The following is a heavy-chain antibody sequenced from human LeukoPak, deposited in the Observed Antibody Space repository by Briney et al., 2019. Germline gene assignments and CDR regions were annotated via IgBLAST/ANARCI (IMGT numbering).Heavy chain of an antibody. CDR1: GYTFTSYG. J-gene: IGHJ2*01. Sequence: ASVKVSCKASGYTFTSYGISWVRQAPGQGLEWMGWISAYNGNTNYAQKLQGRVTMTTDTSTSTAYMELRSLRSDDTAVYYFATDNDYCGGGRYSRSYCYFALWGRGTLVTVSS. CDR3: ATDNDYCGGGRYSRSYCYFAL. CDR2: ISAYNGNT. V-gene: IGHV1-18*01. D-gene: IGHD2-21*02.